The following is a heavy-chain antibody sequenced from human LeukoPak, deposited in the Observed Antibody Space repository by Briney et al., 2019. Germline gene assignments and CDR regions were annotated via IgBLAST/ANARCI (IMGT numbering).Heavy chain of an antibody. V-gene: IGHV4-34*01. CDR1: GGSFRGYY. J-gene: IGHJ1*01. D-gene: IGHD4-11*01. CDR2: INHSGST. CDR3: ARVRSSNYAEYFQH. Sequence: SETLSLTCAVYGGSFRGYYWSWIRQPPGKGLEWIGEINHSGSTNYNPSLKSRVTISVDTSKNQFSLKLSSVTAADTAVYYCARVRSSNYAEYFQHWGQGTLVTVSS.